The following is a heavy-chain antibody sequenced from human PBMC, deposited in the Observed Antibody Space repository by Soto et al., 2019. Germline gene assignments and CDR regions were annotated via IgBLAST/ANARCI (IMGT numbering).Heavy chain of an antibody. CDR1: GGSISSYY. Sequence: SETLSLTCTVSGGSISSYYWSWIRQPPGKGPEWIGYIYYSGSTNYNPSLKSRVTISVDTSKNQFSLKLSSVTAADTAVYYCARLRSGSHYYYYYMDVWGKGTTVTVSS. V-gene: IGHV4-59*01. D-gene: IGHD3-3*01. CDR3: ARLRSGSHYYYYYMDV. CDR2: IYYSGST. J-gene: IGHJ6*03.